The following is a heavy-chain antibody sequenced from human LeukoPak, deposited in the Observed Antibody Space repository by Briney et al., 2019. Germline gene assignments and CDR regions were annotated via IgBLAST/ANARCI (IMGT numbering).Heavy chain of an antibody. J-gene: IGHJ5*02. Sequence: SETLSLTCGVSGYSISSGYQWAWIRQSPGKGLEWIGSIYHSGSAHYNPSLKSRVTISVETSKNQFSPNTYSVTAADTAVYYCARDPRWLTPDCTSTSCYENYFDPWGQGTLVTVSS. D-gene: IGHD2-2*01. V-gene: IGHV4-38-2*02. CDR3: ARDPRWLTPDCTSTSCYENYFDP. CDR1: GYSISSGYQ. CDR2: IYHSGSA.